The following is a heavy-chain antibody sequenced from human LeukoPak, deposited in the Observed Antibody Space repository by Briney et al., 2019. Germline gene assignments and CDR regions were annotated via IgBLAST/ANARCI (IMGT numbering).Heavy chain of an antibody. CDR2: ISTSGST. Sequence: SETLSLTCTVSGGSISSYYWSWIRQPAGKGLESIGHISTSGSTNYNPSLKSRVTMSVDTSKNQFSLKLSSVTAADTAVYYCASPRRRYCSGGSCHFDYWGQGTLVTVSS. CDR3: ASPRRRYCSGGSCHFDY. V-gene: IGHV4-4*07. CDR1: GGSISSYY. J-gene: IGHJ4*02. D-gene: IGHD2-15*01.